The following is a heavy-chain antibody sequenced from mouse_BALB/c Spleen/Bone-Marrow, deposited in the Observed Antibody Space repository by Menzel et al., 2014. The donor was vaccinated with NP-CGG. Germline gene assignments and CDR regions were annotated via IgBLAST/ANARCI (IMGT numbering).Heavy chain of an antibody. J-gene: IGHJ3*01. CDR2: ISSGGSYT. CDR3: ARPRFAY. V-gene: IGHV5-9-3*01. CDR1: GFTFSSYA. Sequence: EVHLVESGGGLVKSGVSLKLSCAASGFTFSSYAMSWVRKTPEKRLEWVATISSGGSYTYYPDSVKGRFTISRDNAKNTLYLQMSSLRSEDTAMYHCARPRFAYWGQGTLVTVSA.